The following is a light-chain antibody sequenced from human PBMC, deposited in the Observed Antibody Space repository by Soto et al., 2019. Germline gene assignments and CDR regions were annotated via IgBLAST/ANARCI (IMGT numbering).Light chain of an antibody. CDR3: QQYVSSPVT. CDR2: GAS. Sequence: EIVLTQSPGTLSLSPGERATLSCRASQSVSSSYFAWYQQKPGQAPRLLIYGASSRATGIPDRFSGSGSGTDFTLTISRLEPEDFAVYFCQQYVSSPVTFGQGTKVEIK. CDR1: QSVSSSY. V-gene: IGKV3-20*01. J-gene: IGKJ1*01.